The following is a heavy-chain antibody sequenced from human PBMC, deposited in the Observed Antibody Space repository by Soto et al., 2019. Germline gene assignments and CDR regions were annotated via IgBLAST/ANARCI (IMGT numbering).Heavy chain of an antibody. Sequence: PGGSLRLSCAASGFTFSTYGMHWVRQAPGKGLEWVAVIWYDGSNKYYIDSVKGRFTISRDNSKNTLYLQMNSLRAEDTAVYYCARDIAADPTRAAYFDYWGQGTPVTVPQ. CDR1: GFTFSTYG. V-gene: IGHV3-33*01. CDR2: IWYDGSNK. D-gene: IGHD6-13*01. CDR3: ARDIAADPTRAAYFDY. J-gene: IGHJ4*02.